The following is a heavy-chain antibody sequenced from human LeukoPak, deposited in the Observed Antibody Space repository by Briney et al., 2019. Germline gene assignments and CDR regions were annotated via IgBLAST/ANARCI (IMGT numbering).Heavy chain of an antibody. CDR1: GASTSSGSYY. J-gene: IGHJ3*02. V-gene: IGHV4-61*02. D-gene: IGHD2-8*02. Sequence: SETLSLTCTVSGASTSSGSYYWSWIRQPAGKGLEWIGRVYTSGSTDYNPSLKSRVTISVDTSKNQFSLKLSSVTAADTAVYYCARTGGYPRTNGAFDIWGQGTMVTVSS. CDR3: ARTGGYPRTNGAFDI. CDR2: VYTSGST.